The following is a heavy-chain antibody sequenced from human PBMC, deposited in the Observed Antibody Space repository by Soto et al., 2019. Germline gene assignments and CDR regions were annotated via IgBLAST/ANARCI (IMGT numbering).Heavy chain of an antibody. Sequence: SSETLSLTCTVSGGSISSSSYYWGWIRQPPGKGLEWIGTIFYSGSTYYNPSLKSRVTISVDTSKNQFSLKLSSVTAADTAVYYCARQGRVVVPTTMAKWFDPWGQGTLVTVSS. CDR1: GGSISSSSYY. CDR3: ARQGRVVVPTTMAKWFDP. J-gene: IGHJ5*02. CDR2: IFYSGST. D-gene: IGHD2-2*01. V-gene: IGHV4-39*01.